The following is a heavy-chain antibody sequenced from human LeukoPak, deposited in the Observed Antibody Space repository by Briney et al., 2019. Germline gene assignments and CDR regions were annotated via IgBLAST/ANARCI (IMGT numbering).Heavy chain of an antibody. CDR1: GYTFTSYG. J-gene: IGHJ4*02. CDR3: ARDWDYDTLTGYSAY. V-gene: IGHV1-18*01. Sequence: ASVKVSCKASGYTFTSYGISWVRQAPGQGLEWMGWISAHNGNRNYAQKLQGRVTMTTDTSTSTAYMELRSLRSGDTAVYYCARDWDYDTLTGYSAYWGQGTLVTVSS. D-gene: IGHD3-9*01. CDR2: ISAHNGNR.